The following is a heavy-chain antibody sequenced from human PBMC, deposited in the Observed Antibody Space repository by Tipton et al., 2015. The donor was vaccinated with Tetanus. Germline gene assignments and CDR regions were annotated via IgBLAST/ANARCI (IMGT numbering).Heavy chain of an antibody. V-gene: IGHV4-31*03. CDR1: GGSISTGGYY. Sequence: GLVKPSQTLSLTCTDSGGSISTGGYYWSWIRQHPGKGLEWIGDIYNSGSTYYNPSLKSRVTISVDTSENHLSLNLNSVTAADTAVYCCARDQARGARGWNYFGDWGQGIQVTGSS. D-gene: IGHD1-26*01. CDR2: IYNSGST. J-gene: IGHJ4*02. CDR3: ARDQARGARGWNYFGD.